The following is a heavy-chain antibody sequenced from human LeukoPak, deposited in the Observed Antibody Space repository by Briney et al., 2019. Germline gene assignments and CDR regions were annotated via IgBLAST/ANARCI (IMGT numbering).Heavy chain of an antibody. Sequence: PGGSLRLSCAASGFTFSSYWMHWVRQAPGKGLVWVSHINSDGSTTSYADSVKGRFTISRDNAKNTLYLQMNSLRAEDTAVYYCARARSSTNVLYHYYYHMDVWGKGTTVTVSS. V-gene: IGHV3-74*01. J-gene: IGHJ6*03. CDR3: ARARSSTNVLYHYYYHMDV. CDR2: INSDGSTT. CDR1: GFTFSSYW. D-gene: IGHD2-2*01.